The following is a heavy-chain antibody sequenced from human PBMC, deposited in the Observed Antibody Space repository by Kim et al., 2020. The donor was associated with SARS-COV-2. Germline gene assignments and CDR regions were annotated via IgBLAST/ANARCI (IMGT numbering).Heavy chain of an antibody. CDR3: ARTSPKLFGVVTNNYYYYGMDV. D-gene: IGHD3-3*01. V-gene: IGHV3-53*01. CDR1: GFTVSSNY. J-gene: IGHJ6*02. Sequence: GGSLRLSCAASGFTVSSNYMSWVRQAPGKGLEWVSVIYSGGSTYYADSVKGRFTISRDNSKNTLYLQMNSLRAEDTAVYYCARTSPKLFGVVTNNYYYYGMDVWGQGTTVTVSS. CDR2: IYSGGST.